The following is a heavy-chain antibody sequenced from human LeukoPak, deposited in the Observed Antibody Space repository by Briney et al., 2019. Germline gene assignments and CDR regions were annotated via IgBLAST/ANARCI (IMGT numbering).Heavy chain of an antibody. Sequence: SGGSLRLSCAASGFTFSSYGMHWVRQAPGKGLEWVAVISYDGSNKYYADSVKGRFTISRDNSKNTLYLQMNSLRAEDTAVYYCAKDPMRYCSGGSCYHQSYYYYYMDVWGKGTTVTISS. V-gene: IGHV3-30*18. D-gene: IGHD2-15*01. CDR2: ISYDGSNK. CDR3: AKDPMRYCSGGSCYHQSYYYYYMDV. J-gene: IGHJ6*03. CDR1: GFTFSSYG.